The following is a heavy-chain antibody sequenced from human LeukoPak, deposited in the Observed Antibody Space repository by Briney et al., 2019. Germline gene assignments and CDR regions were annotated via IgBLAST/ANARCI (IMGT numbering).Heavy chain of an antibody. CDR1: GFPFVTYW. J-gene: IGHJ4*02. V-gene: IGHV3-74*01. CDR3: ATGTAEPAGIDY. Sequence: PGGSLRLSCAASGFPFVTYWMHWVRQAPGKGLVWVSHLNTGGNSPTYGDSAKGRFTVSRDNAKITLFLQLNSLRVEDTAVYYCATGTAEPAGIDYWGQGTLVTVSS. D-gene: IGHD2-2*01. CDR2: LNTGGNSP.